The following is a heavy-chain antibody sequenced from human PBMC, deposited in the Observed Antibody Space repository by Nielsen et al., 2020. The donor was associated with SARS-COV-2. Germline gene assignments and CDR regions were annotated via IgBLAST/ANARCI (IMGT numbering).Heavy chain of an antibody. V-gene: IGHV4-31*03. CDR3: ARWFGDHFDY. Sequence: SETLSLTCTVSGGSISSGGYYWSWIRQHPGKGLEWIGYIYYSGSTYYNPSLKSRVTISVDTSKNQFSLKLSSVTAADTAVYYCARWFGDHFDYWGQGTLVTVSS. CDR2: IYYSGST. D-gene: IGHD3-10*01. J-gene: IGHJ4*02. CDR1: GGSISSGGYY.